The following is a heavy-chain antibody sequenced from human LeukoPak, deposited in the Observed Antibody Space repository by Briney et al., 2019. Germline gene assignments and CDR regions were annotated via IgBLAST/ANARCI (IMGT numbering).Heavy chain of an antibody. J-gene: IGHJ4*02. CDR2: MNPNSGNT. CDR1: RYTFSSYD. D-gene: IGHD7-27*01. CDR3: VGGAPNWGFDY. V-gene: IGHV1-8*01. Sequence: GASVTVSCTASRYTFSSYDINWVRQATGQGLEWMGWMNPNSGNTGYAQNFQGRVTMTRDTSISTAYMELTSLRSEDTAVYYSVGGAPNWGFDYWGQGTLVIVSS.